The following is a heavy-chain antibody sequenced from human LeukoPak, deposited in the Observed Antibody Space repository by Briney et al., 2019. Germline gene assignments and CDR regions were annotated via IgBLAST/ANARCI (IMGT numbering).Heavy chain of an antibody. V-gene: IGHV3-48*02. CDR1: GFTFSSYT. CDR2: ISGSSSTI. CDR3: ARDPEGIYYYGMDV. Sequence: PGGSLRLSCAASGFTFSSYTMNWVRQAPGKGLEWVSYISGSSSTIYYADSVKGRFTISRDNGKNSLYLQMNSLRDEDTAVYYCARDPEGIYYYGMDVWGQGTTVTVSS. J-gene: IGHJ6*02.